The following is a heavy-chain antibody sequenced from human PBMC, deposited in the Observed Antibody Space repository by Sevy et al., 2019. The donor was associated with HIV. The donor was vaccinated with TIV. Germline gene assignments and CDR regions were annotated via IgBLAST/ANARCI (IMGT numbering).Heavy chain of an antibody. V-gene: IGHV3-30*18. D-gene: IGHD6-13*01. CDR2: ISNDGSDK. CDR1: GLPFSRLG. Sequence: GGSLRLSCVASGLPFSRLGMHWVRQAPGRGLEWVAIISNDGSDKEYADSVKGRFTISRDNSKDKLNLQMNSLRLEDTAVYYCANSRGKYDGSSWLYYHYAVDVWGQGTTVTVSS. J-gene: IGHJ6*02. CDR3: ANSRGKYDGSSWLYYHYAVDV.